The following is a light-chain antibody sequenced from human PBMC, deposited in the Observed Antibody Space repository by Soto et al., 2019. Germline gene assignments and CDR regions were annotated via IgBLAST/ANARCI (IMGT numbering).Light chain of an antibody. CDR1: QSIRRN. J-gene: IGKJ5*01. Sequence: EIVMTQAPATLSVSPGERATLSCRASQSIRRNLAWYQQKPGQGPRLLIYGASTRATGIPARFSGSGSGTEFTLTISSLQSEDFAVYYCQQYNNWITFGQGTRLEIK. V-gene: IGKV3-15*01. CDR2: GAS. CDR3: QQYNNWIT.